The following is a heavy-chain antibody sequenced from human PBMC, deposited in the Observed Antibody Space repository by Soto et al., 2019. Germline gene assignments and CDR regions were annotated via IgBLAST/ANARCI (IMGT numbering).Heavy chain of an antibody. CDR2: VYSSGAT. Sequence: PSETLSLTGSVSGGSIDYYYWSWIRQPPGKGLEWIAYVYSSGATNYNPSLKSRATISVDTSKDQFSLKLSSVTAADTAVYYCARDRGPYPGFFDYWGQGTLVTVSS. D-gene: IGHD3-9*01. V-gene: IGHV4-59*01. CDR3: ARDRGPYPGFFDY. CDR1: GGSIDYYY. J-gene: IGHJ4*02.